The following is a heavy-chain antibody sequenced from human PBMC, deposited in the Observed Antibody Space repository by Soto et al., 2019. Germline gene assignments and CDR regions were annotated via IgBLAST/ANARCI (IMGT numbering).Heavy chain of an antibody. CDR3: ARDSLVIYSSSSDLDYYYYGTDV. J-gene: IGHJ6*02. CDR2: ISAYNGNT. V-gene: IGHV1-18*04. CDR1: GYTFTSYG. D-gene: IGHD6-6*01. Sequence: GASVKVSCKASGYTFTSYGISWVRQAPGQGLEWMGWISAYNGNTNYAQKLQGRVTMTTDTSTSTAYMELRSLRSDDTAVYYCARDSLVIYSSSSDLDYYYYGTDVWGQGTTVTVSS.